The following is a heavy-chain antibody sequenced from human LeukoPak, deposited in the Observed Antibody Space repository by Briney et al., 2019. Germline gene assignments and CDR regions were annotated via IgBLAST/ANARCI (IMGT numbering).Heavy chain of an antibody. V-gene: IGHV3-53*01. CDR3: ARLDSSGYLGAFDI. CDR2: IYSGGST. J-gene: IGHJ3*02. D-gene: IGHD3-22*01. Sequence: GGSLRLSCAASGFTVSSNYMSWVRQAPGKGLEWVSVIYSGGSTYYADSVKGRFTISRDNSKNTLYLQMNSLRAEDTAVYYCARLDSSGYLGAFDIWGQGTMVTVSS. CDR1: GFTVSSNY.